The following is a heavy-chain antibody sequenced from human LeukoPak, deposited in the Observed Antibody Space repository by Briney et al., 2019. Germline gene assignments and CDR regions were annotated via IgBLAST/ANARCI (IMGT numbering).Heavy chain of an antibody. V-gene: IGHV4-34*01. Sequence: SETLSLTCAVYGGSFSGYYWSWIRQPPGKGLEWIGEINHSGSTNYNPSLKSRVTISVDTSKNQFSLKLSSVTAADTAVYYCAPMDTYYYDSSGYYYGGDGYWGQGTLVTASS. J-gene: IGHJ4*02. CDR1: GGSFSGYY. CDR3: APMDTYYYDSSGYYYGGDGY. CDR2: INHSGST. D-gene: IGHD3-22*01.